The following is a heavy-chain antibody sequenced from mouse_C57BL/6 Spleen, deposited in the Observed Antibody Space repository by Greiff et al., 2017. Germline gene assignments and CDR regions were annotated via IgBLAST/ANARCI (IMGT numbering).Heavy chain of an antibody. CDR3: ARDYGSSAHFDY. CDR2: ISSGSSTI. Sequence: EVKLVESGGGLVKPGGSLKLSCAASGFTFSDYGMHWVRQAPEKGLEWVAYISSGSSTINYADTVKGRFTISRDNAKNTLFLQMTSLRSEDTAMYYCARDYGSSAHFDYWGQGTTLTVSS. CDR1: GFTFSDYG. J-gene: IGHJ2*01. D-gene: IGHD1-1*01. V-gene: IGHV5-17*01.